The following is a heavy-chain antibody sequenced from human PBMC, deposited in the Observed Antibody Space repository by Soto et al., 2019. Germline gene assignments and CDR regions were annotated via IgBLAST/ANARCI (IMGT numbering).Heavy chain of an antibody. CDR3: AKFSANFGAFDI. Sequence: GGSLRLSCAASGFTFSSYAMSWVRQAPGKGLEWVSAISGSGGSTYYADSVKGRFTISRDNSKNTLYLQMNSLRADDTAVYYCAKFSANFGAFDIWGQGTMVTVSS. J-gene: IGHJ3*02. V-gene: IGHV3-23*01. CDR2: ISGSGGST. CDR1: GFTFSSYA. D-gene: IGHD2-8*01.